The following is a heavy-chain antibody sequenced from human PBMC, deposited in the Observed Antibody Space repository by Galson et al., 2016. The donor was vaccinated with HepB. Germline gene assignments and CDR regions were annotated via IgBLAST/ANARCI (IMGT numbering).Heavy chain of an antibody. Sequence: SETLSLTCSVSGASISSSSYYWAWIRQPPGKGLEWIGSIFYSGSTSYNPSLKSRVTISVDTFKNQFSLKLISMTAADTAVYYCASELWFGESSNFYYYGSDVWGPGTTVIVSS. CDR2: IFYSGST. CDR3: ASELWFGESSNFYYYGSDV. V-gene: IGHV4-39*02. D-gene: IGHD3-10*01. J-gene: IGHJ6*02. CDR1: GASISSSSYY.